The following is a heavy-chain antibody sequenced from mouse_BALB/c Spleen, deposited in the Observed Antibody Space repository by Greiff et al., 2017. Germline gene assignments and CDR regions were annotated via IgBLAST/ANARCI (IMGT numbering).Heavy chain of an antibody. CDR2: IDPENGDT. Sequence: EVQLVESGAELVRSGASVKLSCTASGFNIKDYYMHWVKQRPEQGLEWIGWIDPENGDTEYAPKFQGKATMTADTSSNTAYLQLSSLTSEDTAVYYCMRGYGYDFAYWGQGTLVTVSA. D-gene: IGHD2-2*01. J-gene: IGHJ3*01. CDR1: GFNIKDYY. V-gene: IGHV14-4*02. CDR3: MRGYGYDFAY.